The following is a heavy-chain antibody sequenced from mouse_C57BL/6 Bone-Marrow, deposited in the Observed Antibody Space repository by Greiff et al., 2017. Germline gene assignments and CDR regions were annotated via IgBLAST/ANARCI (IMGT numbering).Heavy chain of an antibody. CDR1: GFTFSSYA. CDR3: ARAVDTVVAPYWYFDV. CDR2: ISDGGSYT. J-gene: IGHJ1*03. Sequence: EVMLVESGGGLVKPGGSLKLSCAASGFTFSSYAMSWVRQTPEKRLEWVATISDGGSYTYYPDNVKGRFTISRDNAKNNLYLQVSHLKSEDTAMYYCARAVDTVVAPYWYFDVWGTGTTVTVSS. V-gene: IGHV5-4*03. D-gene: IGHD1-1*01.